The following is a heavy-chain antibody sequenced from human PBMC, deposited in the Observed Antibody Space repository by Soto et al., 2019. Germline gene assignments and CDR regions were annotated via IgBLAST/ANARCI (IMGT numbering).Heavy chain of an antibody. CDR2: ISAYNGNT. J-gene: IGHJ4*02. V-gene: IGHV1-18*01. D-gene: IGHD5-12*01. Sequence: QVQVVQSGAEVKKPGASVKVSCKASGYIFSNYDITWVRQAPGQGLEWMGWISAYNGNTNYAQKLQGRVTMTTDTSTTTAYMEMRSLRSDDTAVYYCARGGDGYALDYWGQGTLVTVSS. CDR1: GYIFSNYD. CDR3: ARGGDGYALDY.